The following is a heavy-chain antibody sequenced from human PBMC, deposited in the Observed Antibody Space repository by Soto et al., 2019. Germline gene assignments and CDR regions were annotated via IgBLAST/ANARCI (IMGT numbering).Heavy chain of an antibody. V-gene: IGHV3-7*03. CDR3: ARDPPGYCSTTNCYYYFDF. Sequence: GGSLILSCAVSGFTFTSYSMSWVRQAPGEGLEWVANIRQDGHEKYYVDSVRGRFTISRDNAQNSLYLQMDSLRAEDTAMYYCARDPPGYCSTTNCYYYFDFWGQGTLVTVSS. CDR1: GFTFTSYS. D-gene: IGHD2-2*01. CDR2: IRQDGHEK. J-gene: IGHJ4*02.